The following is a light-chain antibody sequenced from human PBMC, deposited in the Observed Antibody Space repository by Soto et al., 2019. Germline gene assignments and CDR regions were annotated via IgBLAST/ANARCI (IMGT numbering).Light chain of an antibody. V-gene: IGLV1-44*01. Sequence: QSVLTQPPSASGTPGQRVTISCSGSSSNIGSNTVNWYQQLPGTAPKLLIYSNNQRPSGVPDRFSGSKSGTSASLAISGLQTGDEADYYCGTWDSSLSAHYVFGTGTKVTVL. J-gene: IGLJ1*01. CDR3: GTWDSSLSAHYV. CDR1: SSNIGSNT. CDR2: SNN.